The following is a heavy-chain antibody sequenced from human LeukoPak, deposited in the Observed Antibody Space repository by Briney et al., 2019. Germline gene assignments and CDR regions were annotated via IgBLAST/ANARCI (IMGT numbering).Heavy chain of an antibody. J-gene: IGHJ4*02. Sequence: SETLSLTCTVSGGSISSSSYYWGWIRQPPGKGLEWIGSIYYSGSTYYNPSLKSRVTISVDTSKNQFSLKLNSVTAADTAVNYFARGGFMTLDYWGQGTLVTASS. CDR2: IYYSGST. CDR1: GGSISSSSYY. D-gene: IGHD3-16*01. CDR3: ARGGFMTLDY. V-gene: IGHV4-39*01.